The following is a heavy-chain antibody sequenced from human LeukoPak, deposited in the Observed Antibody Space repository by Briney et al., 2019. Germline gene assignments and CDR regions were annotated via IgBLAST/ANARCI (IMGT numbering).Heavy chain of an antibody. D-gene: IGHD6-13*01. V-gene: IGHV3-23*01. CDR3: AKARYSSSWYGIDY. J-gene: IGHJ4*02. Sequence: PGGSLRLSCAASGFTFSSYAMSWVRQAPGKGLEWVSGISGSGGSTNYADSVKGRFTISRDNSKNTLYLQMNSLRAEDTAVYYCAKARYSSSWYGIDYWGQGTLVTVSS. CDR1: GFTFSSYA. CDR2: ISGSGGST.